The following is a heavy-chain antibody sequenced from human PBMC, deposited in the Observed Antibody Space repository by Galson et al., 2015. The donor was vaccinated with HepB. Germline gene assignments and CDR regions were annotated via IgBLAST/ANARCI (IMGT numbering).Heavy chain of an antibody. CDR1: GYTFTSYY. J-gene: IGHJ6*02. CDR2: INPSGGST. V-gene: IGHV1-46*04. CDR3: AREGAYCGGDCYSRDYYYYGMDV. D-gene: IGHD2-21*02. Sequence: SVKVSCKASGYTFTSYYMHWVRQAPGQGLEWMGIINPSGGSTSYAQKLQGRVTMTRDTSTSTVYMELSSLRSEDTAVYYCAREGAYCGGDCYSRDYYYYGMDVWGQGTTVTVSS.